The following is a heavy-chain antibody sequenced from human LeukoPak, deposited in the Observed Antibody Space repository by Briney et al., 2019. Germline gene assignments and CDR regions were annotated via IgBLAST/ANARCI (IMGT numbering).Heavy chain of an antibody. CDR3: ARETGSAIGSTDFDY. Sequence: GGSLRLSCAASGFTYSSYAMHWVRQAPGKGLEWVAVISYDGSNKYYADSVKGRFTISRDNSKNTLYLQMNSLRAEDTAVYYCARETGSAIGSTDFDYWGQGTLVTVSS. J-gene: IGHJ4*02. CDR2: ISYDGSNK. CDR1: GFTYSSYA. V-gene: IGHV3-30-3*01. D-gene: IGHD4-17*01.